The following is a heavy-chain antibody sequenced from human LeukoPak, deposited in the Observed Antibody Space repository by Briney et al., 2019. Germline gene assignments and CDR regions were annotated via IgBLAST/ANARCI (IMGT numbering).Heavy chain of an antibody. D-gene: IGHD6-13*01. V-gene: IGHV3-33*01. CDR2: IWYDGSNK. J-gene: IGHJ4*02. CDR3: ASGSSSWYGDYFDY. CDR1: GFTFSSYG. Sequence: PGRSLRLSCAASGFTFSSYGMHWVRQAPGKGLEWVAVIWYDGSNKYYADSVKGRFTISRDNPKNTLYLQMNSLRAEDTAVYYCASGSSSWYGDYFDYWGQGTLVTVSS.